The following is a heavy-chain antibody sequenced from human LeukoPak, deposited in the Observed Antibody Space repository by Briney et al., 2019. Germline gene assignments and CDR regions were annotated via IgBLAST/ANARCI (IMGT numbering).Heavy chain of an antibody. J-gene: IGHJ4*02. V-gene: IGHV3-48*01. CDR1: GFTFSSYS. Sequence: PGGSLRLSCAASGFTFSSYSMNWVRQAPGKRLEWLSYISGGSGSIIHADSVRGRFTISRDDAMNSLYLQMNSLRAEDTAVYYCASSGSYRFDYWGQGTLVTVSS. CDR2: ISGGSGSI. CDR3: ASSGSYRFDY. D-gene: IGHD1-26*01.